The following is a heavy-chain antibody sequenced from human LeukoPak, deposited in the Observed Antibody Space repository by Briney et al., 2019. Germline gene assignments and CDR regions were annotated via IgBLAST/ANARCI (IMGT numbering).Heavy chain of an antibody. J-gene: IGHJ3*02. D-gene: IGHD1-14*01. CDR2: ILSSGST. CDR1: SGSINNYY. Sequence: PSETLSLTCTVSSGSINNYYWSWIRQTPGKGLEWIGYILSSGSTNYNPSVKSRVTISVDTSKNQFSLKLRSVTAADTAVYYCARTNQISETAFDIWGQGTMVIVSS. V-gene: IGHV4-59*01. CDR3: ARTNQISETAFDI.